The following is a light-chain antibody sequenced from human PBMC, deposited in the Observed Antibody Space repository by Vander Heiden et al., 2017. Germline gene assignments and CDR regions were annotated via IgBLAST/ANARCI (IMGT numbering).Light chain of an antibody. CDR2: EVS. Sequence: QSALTQPASVSGSPGQSITISCTGPSSDGGGYNYVSWYQQHPGKAPKLMIYEVSNRPSGVSNRFSGSKSGNTASLTISGLHSEDEADYYCSSYTSSSTPYVFGTGTKVTVL. CDR3: SSYTSSSTPYV. V-gene: IGLV2-14*01. CDR1: SSDGGGYNY. J-gene: IGLJ1*01.